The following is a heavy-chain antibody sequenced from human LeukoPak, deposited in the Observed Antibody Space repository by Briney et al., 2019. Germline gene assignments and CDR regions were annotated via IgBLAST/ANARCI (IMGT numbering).Heavy chain of an antibody. D-gene: IGHD6-19*01. V-gene: IGHV1-18*04. CDR3: ARQWLVEGAAGY. CDR1: GYTFTSYY. CDR2: ISAYNGNT. Sequence: ASVKVSCKASGYTFTSYYMHWVRQAPGQGLEWMGWISAYNGNTNYAQKLQGRVTMTTDTSTSTAYMELRSLRSDDTAVYYCARQWLVEGAAGYWGQGTLVTVSS. J-gene: IGHJ4*02.